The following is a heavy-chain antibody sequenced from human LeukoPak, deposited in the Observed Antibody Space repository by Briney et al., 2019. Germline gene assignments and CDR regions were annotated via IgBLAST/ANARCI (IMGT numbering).Heavy chain of an antibody. V-gene: IGHV4-39*01. CDR3: ARGPSPSGGSGSFSENLSSVSKNEGVY. CDR2: FYYTGST. Sequence: SETLSLTCTVSGGSISSNGYYWGWIRQPPGKGLEWIGSFYYTGSTFYSPSLKSRVTISVDTSKNQFSLKLSSVTAADTAVYYCARGPSPSGGSGSFSENLSSVSKNEGVYWGQGTLVTVSS. D-gene: IGHD3-10*01. J-gene: IGHJ4*02. CDR1: GGSISSNGYY.